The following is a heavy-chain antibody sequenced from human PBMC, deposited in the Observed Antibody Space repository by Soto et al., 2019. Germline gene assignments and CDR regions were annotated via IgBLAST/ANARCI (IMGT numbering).Heavy chain of an antibody. V-gene: IGHV3-23*01. D-gene: IGHD4-17*01. J-gene: IGHJ4*02. Sequence: GSLRLSCAASGFTFSSYAMTWVRQAPGKGLEWVSAISGSGGRTYYADSVKGRFTISRDNSKNTLYLQMNSLRAEDTAVYYCAKYFRHGDYSQVFDYWGQGTLVTVSS. CDR3: AKYFRHGDYSQVFDY. CDR1: GFTFSSYA. CDR2: ISGSGGRT.